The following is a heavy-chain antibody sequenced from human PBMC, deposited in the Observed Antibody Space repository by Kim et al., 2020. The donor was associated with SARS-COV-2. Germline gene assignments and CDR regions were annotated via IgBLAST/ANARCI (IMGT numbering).Heavy chain of an antibody. CDR2: IKSKTDGGTT. CDR3: TTGPYYYGSGSYYIVDY. CDR1: GFTFSNAW. J-gene: IGHJ4*02. V-gene: IGHV3-15*01. D-gene: IGHD3-10*01. Sequence: GGSLRLSCAASGFTFSNAWMSWVRQAPGKGLEWVGRIKSKTDGGTTDYAAPVKGRFTISRDDSKNTLYLQMNSLKTEDTAVYYCTTGPYYYGSGSYYIVDYWGQGTLVTVSS.